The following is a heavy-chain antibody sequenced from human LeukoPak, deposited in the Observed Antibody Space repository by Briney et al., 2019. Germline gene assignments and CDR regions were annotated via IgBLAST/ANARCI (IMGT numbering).Heavy chain of an antibody. D-gene: IGHD4-17*01. J-gene: IGHJ4*02. CDR1: GFTFTSYT. V-gene: IGHV3-21*01. Sequence: GGSLRLSCAASGFTFTSYTMNWVRQAPGKGLEWVSSITSGSGYIYYADSVKGRFTISRDNAKNSLYLQMTSLRVEDTAVYYCAKTYGHFDDWGQGTLVTVSS. CDR2: ITSGSGYI. CDR3: AKTYGHFDD.